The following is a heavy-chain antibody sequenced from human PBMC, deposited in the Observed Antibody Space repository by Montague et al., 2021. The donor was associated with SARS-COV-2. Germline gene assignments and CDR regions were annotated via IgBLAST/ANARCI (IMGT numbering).Heavy chain of an antibody. CDR1: EFAFSSYA. V-gene: IGHV3-23*01. D-gene: IGHD6-13*01. CDR2: ISGSGGRT. Sequence: SLRPSCAASEFAFSSYAMSWVRQAPGKGLEWVSAISGSGGRTYYXDSVKGRFTLSRDNSKNTLYLQMNSLRAEDTAVYYCAKAALGSSSDFDYWGRGTLDTVSS. J-gene: IGHJ4*02. CDR3: AKAALGSSSDFDY.